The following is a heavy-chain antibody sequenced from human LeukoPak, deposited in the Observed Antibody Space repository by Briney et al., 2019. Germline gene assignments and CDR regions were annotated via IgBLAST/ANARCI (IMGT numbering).Heavy chain of an antibody. V-gene: IGHV3-23*01. D-gene: IGHD4-17*01. CDR3: ARDPNGDYIGAFDM. CDR1: GFTFSAYA. CDR2: IRGGGGSA. J-gene: IGHJ3*02. Sequence: GGSLRLSRTASGFTFSAYAMMWVRQAPGKGPEWVSAIRGGGGSAFYADSVKGRFTISRDNSKYTLFLQMNSLRAEDTAVYYCARDPNGDYIGAFDMWGPGTMVTVSS.